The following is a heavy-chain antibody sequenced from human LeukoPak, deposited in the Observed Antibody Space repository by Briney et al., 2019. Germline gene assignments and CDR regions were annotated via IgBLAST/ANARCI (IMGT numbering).Heavy chain of an antibody. Sequence: GGSLRLSCAASGFTFSSYAMHWVRQAPGKGLEWVAVISYDGSNKYYADSVKGRFTISRDNSKNTLYLQMNSLRAEDTAVYYCATDRNSGKYYDYWGQGTLVSVSS. CDR3: ATDRNSGKYYDY. V-gene: IGHV3-30-3*01. CDR1: GFTFSSYA. D-gene: IGHD1-26*01. CDR2: ISYDGSNK. J-gene: IGHJ4*02.